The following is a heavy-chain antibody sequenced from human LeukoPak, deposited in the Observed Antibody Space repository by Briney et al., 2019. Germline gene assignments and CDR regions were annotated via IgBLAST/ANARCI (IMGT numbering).Heavy chain of an antibody. Sequence: GGFLRLSCSASGFTPRRVWMSWVRQAPGKGLEYVALIKQGGSEIYHMDSLKGRFTTSRDDATISLYLQMNSLRVEDTALYYCARDRESESDSEGDYWGQGTLVTVSS. CDR3: ARDRESESDSEGDY. D-gene: IGHD4-11*01. CDR1: GFTPRRVW. CDR2: IKQGGSEI. J-gene: IGHJ4*02. V-gene: IGHV3-7*01.